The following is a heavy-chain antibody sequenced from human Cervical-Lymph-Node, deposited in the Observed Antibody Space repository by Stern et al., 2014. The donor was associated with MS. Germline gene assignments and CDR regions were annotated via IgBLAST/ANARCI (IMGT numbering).Heavy chain of an antibody. CDR2: ISYDGGSQ. J-gene: IGHJ4*02. V-gene: IGHV3-30-3*01. CDR1: GFTFGRHS. D-gene: IGHD6-25*01. CDR3: ARPAAARYFDY. Sequence: VQLVESGGGVVQPGRSLRLSCATSGFTFGRHSMHWVRQAPGKGLEWVAIISYDGGSQHYADSVKDRFTISRDNSNNTLYLQMNSLRIEDTAMYYCARPAAARYFDYWGQGSQVTVSS.